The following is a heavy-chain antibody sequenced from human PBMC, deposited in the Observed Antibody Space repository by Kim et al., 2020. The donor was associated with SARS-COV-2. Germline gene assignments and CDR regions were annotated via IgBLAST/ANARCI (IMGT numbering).Heavy chain of an antibody. J-gene: IGHJ4*02. CDR2: GAAT. CDR3: AKTGQLDY. D-gene: IGHD6-13*01. Sequence: GAATYYADAVRGRFTISRDNAKNTLSLQMNSLRAEDTALYYCAKTGQLDYWGQGTLVTVSS. V-gene: IGHV3-23*01.